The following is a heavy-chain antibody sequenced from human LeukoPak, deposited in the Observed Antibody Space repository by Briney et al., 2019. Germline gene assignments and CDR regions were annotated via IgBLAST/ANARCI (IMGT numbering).Heavy chain of an antibody. CDR2: ISSSGSTI. CDR3: ARVYTGADAFDI. D-gene: IGHD7-27*01. J-gene: IGHJ3*02. CDR1: GFTFSSYE. V-gene: IGHV3-48*03. Sequence: GGSLRLSCAASGFTFSSYEMNWVRQAPGKGLEWVSYISSSGSTIYYADSVKGRFTISRDNAKNSLYLQTNSLRAEDTAVYYCARVYTGADAFDIWGQGTMVTVSS.